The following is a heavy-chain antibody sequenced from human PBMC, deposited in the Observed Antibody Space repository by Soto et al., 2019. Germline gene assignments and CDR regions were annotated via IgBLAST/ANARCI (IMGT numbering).Heavy chain of an antibody. CDR1: GGSITSGGYY. Sequence: QVQLQESGPGLVKPSQTLSLTCTVSGGSITSGGYYWTWVRQHPGKGLEYIGYIYHGETTYQNTYYSPSLKSRLTISVDTSKNQFSLDLSSVTAADTAVYYCARVTEVPSYGAFDIWGQGTVVTVSS. CDR2: IYHGETT. CDR3: ARVTEVPSYGAFDI. J-gene: IGHJ3*02. D-gene: IGHD2-21*01. V-gene: IGHV4-31*02.